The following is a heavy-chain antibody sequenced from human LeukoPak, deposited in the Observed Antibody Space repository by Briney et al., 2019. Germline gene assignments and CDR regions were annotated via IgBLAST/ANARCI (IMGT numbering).Heavy chain of an antibody. CDR3: ARSTYYDFWSGYYLVY. J-gene: IGHJ4*02. D-gene: IGHD3-3*01. CDR1: GFTFSSYW. Sequence: GGSLRLSCAASGFTFSSYWMHWVRHAPGKGLVWVSRINSDGSSTSYADSVKGRFTISRDNAKNSLYLQMNSLRAEDTAVYYCARSTYYDFWSGYYLVYWGQGTLVTVSS. V-gene: IGHV3-74*01. CDR2: INSDGSST.